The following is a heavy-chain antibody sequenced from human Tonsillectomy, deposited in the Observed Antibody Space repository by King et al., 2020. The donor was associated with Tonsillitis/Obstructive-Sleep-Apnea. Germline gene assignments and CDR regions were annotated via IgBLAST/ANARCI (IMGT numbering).Heavy chain of an antibody. CDR3: AKGAYCSSTSCYSYMDV. V-gene: IGHV3-9*01. D-gene: IGHD2-2*01. CDR2: LSWNSGSI. J-gene: IGHJ6*03. CDR1: GFTFEDYA. Sequence: VQLVESGGGLVQPGRSLRLSCAASGFTFEDYAMHWVRQAPGKGLEWVSGLSWNSGSICYADSVKGRFTISRDNAKNSLYLQMNSLRTEETALYYCAKGAYCSSTSCYSYMDVWGRGTTVTVSS.